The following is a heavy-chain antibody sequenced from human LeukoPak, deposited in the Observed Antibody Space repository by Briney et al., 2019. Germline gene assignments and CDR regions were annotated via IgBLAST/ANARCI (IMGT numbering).Heavy chain of an antibody. CDR2: IWSDGSNK. CDR1: GFTFTSYG. CDR3: ATDSGNSPFDY. J-gene: IGHJ4*02. Sequence: GGSLRLSCAASGFTFTSYGMHWVRQVPGKGLEWVAVIWSDGSNKYYADSVKGRFTISRDNSKNMLYLQMNSLRAEDTAVYYCATDSGNSPFDYWGQGTLVIVSS. V-gene: IGHV3-33*08. D-gene: IGHD1-26*01.